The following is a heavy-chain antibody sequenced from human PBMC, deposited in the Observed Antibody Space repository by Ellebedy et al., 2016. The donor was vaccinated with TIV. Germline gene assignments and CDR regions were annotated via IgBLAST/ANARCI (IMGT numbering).Heavy chain of an antibody. Sequence: GESLKISCAASGFILNNYNLHLVRQAPGKGLEWVAIAHNDETYKFYADSVKGRFTLSRDNAKNTVYLLMNSLRADDTAVYYCVRGDVEMATWGQGALVTVSS. V-gene: IGHV3-30*12. CDR2: AHNDETYK. CDR1: GFILNNYN. D-gene: IGHD5-24*01. J-gene: IGHJ4*02. CDR3: VRGDVEMAT.